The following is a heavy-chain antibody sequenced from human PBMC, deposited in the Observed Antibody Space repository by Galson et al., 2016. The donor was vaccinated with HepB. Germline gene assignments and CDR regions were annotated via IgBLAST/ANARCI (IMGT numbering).Heavy chain of an antibody. Sequence: SLRLSCADSESTFGNHWVYWVRQAPGKGLVWVSKINRDGGGTAYTDSVKGRFTISRDNAKNTLYLQMNSLRDEDTALYYCARGGTPSGLDIWGQGTMVTVSS. V-gene: IGHV3-74*03. CDR1: ESTFGNHW. J-gene: IGHJ3*02. CDR3: ARGGTPSGLDI. D-gene: IGHD3-16*01. CDR2: INRDGGGT.